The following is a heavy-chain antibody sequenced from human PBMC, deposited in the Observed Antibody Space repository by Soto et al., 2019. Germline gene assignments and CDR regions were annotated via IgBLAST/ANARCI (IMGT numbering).Heavy chain of an antibody. J-gene: IGHJ4*02. D-gene: IGHD2-8*02. CDR2: INHSGST. Sequence: QVQLQQWGAGLLKPSETLSLTCAVYGGSFSGYYWTWIRQPPGTGLEWIGEINHSGSTNYNPSLKSRVTISVDPSKIQCSLQLTSVPAADTAVYYCARDKITGLFDYWGQGTLVTVSS. CDR1: GGSFSGYY. CDR3: ARDKITGLFDY. V-gene: IGHV4-34*01.